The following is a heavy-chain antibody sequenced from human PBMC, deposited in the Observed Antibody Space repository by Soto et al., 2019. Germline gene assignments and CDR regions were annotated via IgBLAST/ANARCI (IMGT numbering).Heavy chain of an antibody. CDR1: GGSISSYY. Sequence: ETLSLTCTVSGGSISSYYWSWVRQAPGKGLEWVSAISGSGGSTYYADSVKGRFTISRDNSKNTLYLQMNSLRAEDTAVYYCAKDRGDSSGYDAFDIWGQGTMVTVSS. V-gene: IGHV3-23*01. J-gene: IGHJ3*02. CDR2: ISGSGGST. D-gene: IGHD3-22*01. CDR3: AKDRGDSSGYDAFDI.